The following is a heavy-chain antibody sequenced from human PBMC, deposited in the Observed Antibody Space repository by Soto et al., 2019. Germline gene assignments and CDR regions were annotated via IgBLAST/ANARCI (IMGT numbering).Heavy chain of an antibody. CDR3: AKTVDYSSSSTLFDY. CDR2: ISGSGGST. V-gene: IGHV3-23*01. Sequence: GGSLRLSCAASVFTVSSYAMSWVRQAAEKGLEWVSAISGSGGSTYYADSVKGRFTISRDNSKNTLYLQMNSLRAEDTAVYYCAKTVDYSSSSTLFDYWGQGTLVTVSS. J-gene: IGHJ4*02. D-gene: IGHD6-6*01. CDR1: VFTVSSYA.